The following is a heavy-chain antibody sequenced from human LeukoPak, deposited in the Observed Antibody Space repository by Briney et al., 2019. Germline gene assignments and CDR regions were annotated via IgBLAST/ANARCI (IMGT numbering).Heavy chain of an antibody. CDR3: TICVDYAWGSYRLGY. Sequence: PGGSLRLSCAASGFTFSEAWMSWVRQAPGKGLEWVGRIQSITDGGTTDYAAPVKGRFTISRDDPKNTLYLQLNSLNTNGQAKYYCTICVDYAWGSYRLGYWGQGTLVTVSS. J-gene: IGHJ4*02. D-gene: IGHD3-16*02. CDR2: IQSITDGGTT. V-gene: IGHV3-15*05. CDR1: GFTFSEAW.